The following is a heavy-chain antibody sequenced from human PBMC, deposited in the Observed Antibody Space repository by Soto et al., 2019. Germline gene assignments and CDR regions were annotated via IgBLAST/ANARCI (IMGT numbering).Heavy chain of an antibody. V-gene: IGHV4-59*08. CDR2: IYYSGST. CDR1: GGSISSYY. Sequence: SETLSLTCTVSGGSISSYYCSWIRQPPGKGLEWIGYIYYSGSTNYNPSLKSRVTISVDTSKNQFSLKLSSVTAADTAVYYCARRGSGSYVIDYWGQGTLVTVSS. CDR3: ARRGSGSYVIDY. D-gene: IGHD3-10*01. J-gene: IGHJ4*02.